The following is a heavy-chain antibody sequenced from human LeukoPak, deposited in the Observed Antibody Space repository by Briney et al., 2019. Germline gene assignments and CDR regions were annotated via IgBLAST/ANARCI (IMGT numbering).Heavy chain of an antibody. CDR1: GGTFSSYA. D-gene: IGHD6-13*01. CDR3: ARVVAAAGRDY. CDR2: IIPILGIA. J-gene: IGHJ4*02. Sequence: ASVKVPCKASGGTFSSYAISWVRQAPGQGLEWMGRIIPILGIANYAQKFQGRVTITADKSTSTAYMELSSLRSEDTAVYYCARVVAAAGRDYWGQGTLVTVS. V-gene: IGHV1-69*04.